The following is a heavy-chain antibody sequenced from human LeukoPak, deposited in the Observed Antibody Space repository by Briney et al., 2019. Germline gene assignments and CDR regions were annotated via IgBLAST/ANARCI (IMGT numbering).Heavy chain of an antibody. CDR3: AKSRWATAGTHY. V-gene: IGHV3-74*01. J-gene: IGHJ4*02. Sequence: PGGSLRLSCAASGFTFSNYWMHWVRQAPGKGLVRVSRISSDGSSTSYADSVKGRFTISRDNAKNTLYLQVNSLRAEDTAVYYCAKSRWATAGTHYWGQGTLVTVSS. D-gene: IGHD6-13*01. CDR2: ISSDGSST. CDR1: GFTFSNYW.